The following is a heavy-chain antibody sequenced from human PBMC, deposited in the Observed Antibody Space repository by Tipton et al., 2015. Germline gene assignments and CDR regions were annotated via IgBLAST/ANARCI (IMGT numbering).Heavy chain of an antibody. D-gene: IGHD3-3*01. CDR3: ARLGLLLRFLEWSPGAFDP. J-gene: IGHJ5*02. V-gene: IGHV4-59*02. Sequence: TLSLTCTVSGDSVNNSFWGWLRQPPGKGLEWIGHIYYIGSTRYNPSLKSRTTMSVDMSKNHFSLKLSSVTAADTAVYFCARLGLLLRFLEWSPGAFDPWGQGTLVTVSS. CDR2: IYYIGST. CDR1: GDSVNNSF.